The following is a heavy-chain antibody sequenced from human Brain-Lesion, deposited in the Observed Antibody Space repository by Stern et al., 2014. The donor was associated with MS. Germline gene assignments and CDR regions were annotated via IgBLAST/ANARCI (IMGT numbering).Heavy chain of an antibody. V-gene: IGHV3-7*01. J-gene: IGHJ5*02. Sequence: EVQLLESGGGLVRPGGSLTLSCVASGFTFGRYGMTWGRQAPGKGLDWVANIRPDGSETYYVDSVKARFTISRDNAKKSLILQMNSLRVEDTAVYYCARRLAXQFAPWGQGTLXXXXS. CDR1: GFTFGRYG. CDR2: IRPDGSET. D-gene: IGHD3-16*01. CDR3: ARRLAXQFAP.